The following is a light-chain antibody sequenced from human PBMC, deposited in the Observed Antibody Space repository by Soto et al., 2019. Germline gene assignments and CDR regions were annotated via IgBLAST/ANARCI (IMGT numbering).Light chain of an antibody. V-gene: IGLV2-23*01. Sequence: QSALIQPASVSGSPGQSITISCTGSSNDIGRYNLVSWYQKHPGKAPKFIIYEANKRPSGGSDRFSGSKSGNTASLTISGLQADDEADYYCCSFAGTSFVMFGGGTKVTVL. CDR2: EAN. CDR1: SNDIGRYNL. CDR3: CSFAGTSFVM. J-gene: IGLJ3*02.